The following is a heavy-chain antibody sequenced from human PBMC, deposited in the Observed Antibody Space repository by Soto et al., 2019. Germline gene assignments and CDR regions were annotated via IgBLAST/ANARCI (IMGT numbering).Heavy chain of an antibody. CDR1: GFTFSSYA. J-gene: IGHJ4*02. V-gene: IGHV3-23*01. CDR2: ISGSGGST. D-gene: IGHD4-17*01. Sequence: EVQLLESGGGLVQPGGSLRLSCAASGFTFSSYAMSWVRQAPGKGLEWVSAISGSGGSTYYADSVKGRFTISRDNSKNTLYLQMNSLRAENTAVYYCAKPPLDGDLPRPFGYWGQGTLVTVSS. CDR3: AKPPLDGDLPRPFGY.